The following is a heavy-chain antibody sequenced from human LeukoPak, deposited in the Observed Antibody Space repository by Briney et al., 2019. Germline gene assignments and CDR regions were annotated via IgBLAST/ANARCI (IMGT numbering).Heavy chain of an antibody. CDR3: AKDGSSGHYSLDY. D-gene: IGHD3-22*01. J-gene: IGHJ4*02. V-gene: IGHV3-30*02. Sequence: GGSLRLSCAASGFTFSSYGMHWVRQAPGKGLEWVAFIRCDGSNKYYADSVKGRFTISRDNSKNTLYLQMNSLRAEDTAVYYCAKDGSSGHYSLDYWGQGTLVTVSS. CDR1: GFTFSSYG. CDR2: IRCDGSNK.